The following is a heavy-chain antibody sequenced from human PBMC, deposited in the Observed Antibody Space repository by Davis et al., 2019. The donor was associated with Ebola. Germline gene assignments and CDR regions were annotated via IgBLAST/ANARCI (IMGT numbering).Heavy chain of an antibody. CDR1: GYTFTSYG. J-gene: IGHJ5*02. CDR2: ISAYNGDT. D-gene: IGHD1-26*01. Sequence: AASVKVSCKASGYTFTSYGISWVRQAPGQGLEWMGWISAYNGDTKYSRKFQGRVTITRDTSASIAYMELRSLGSEDTAVYYCARDIFPWEPPAKWFDPWGQGTLVTVSS. V-gene: IGHV1-18*01. CDR3: ARDIFPWEPPAKWFDP.